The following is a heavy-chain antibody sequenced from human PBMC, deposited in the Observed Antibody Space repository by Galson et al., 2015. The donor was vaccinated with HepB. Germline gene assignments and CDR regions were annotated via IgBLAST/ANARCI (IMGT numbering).Heavy chain of an antibody. CDR3: AKERIIVGATTGYFDY. CDR2: IRYDGSNK. Sequence: SLRLPCAASGFTFSSYGMHWVRQAPGKGLEWVAFIRYDGSNKYYADSVKGRFTISRDNSKNTLYLQMNSLRAEDTAVYYCAKERIIVGATTGYFDYWGQGTLVTVSS. V-gene: IGHV3-30*02. J-gene: IGHJ4*02. CDR1: GFTFSSYG. D-gene: IGHD1-26*01.